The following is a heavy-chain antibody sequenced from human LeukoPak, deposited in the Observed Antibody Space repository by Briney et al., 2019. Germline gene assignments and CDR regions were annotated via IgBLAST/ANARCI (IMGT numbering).Heavy chain of an antibody. Sequence: GGSLRLSCAASGFTFTTYWMHWVRQAPGKGLVWVSHINSDGNITSYADSVKGRFTISRDSAKNTLYLQMNSLRAEDTAVYYCARGLQGYYDSLTGYYRGRYYFDYWGQGTLVTVSS. J-gene: IGHJ4*02. CDR3: ARGLQGYYDSLTGYYRGRYYFDY. V-gene: IGHV3-74*01. CDR2: INSDGNIT. CDR1: GFTFTTYW. D-gene: IGHD3-9*01.